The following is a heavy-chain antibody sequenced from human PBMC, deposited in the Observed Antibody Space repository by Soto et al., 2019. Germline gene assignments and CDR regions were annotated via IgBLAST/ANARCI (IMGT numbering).Heavy chain of an antibody. D-gene: IGHD5-12*01. V-gene: IGHV3-53*04. J-gene: IGHJ3*02. Sequence: GGSLRLSCAASGFTVSSNYMSWVRQAPGKGLEWVSVIYSGGSTYYADSVKGRFTISRHNSKNTLYLQMNSLRAEDTAVYYCARGVQTTIHNDDAFDIWGQGTMVTVSS. CDR1: GFTVSSNY. CDR3: ARGVQTTIHNDDAFDI. CDR2: IYSGGST.